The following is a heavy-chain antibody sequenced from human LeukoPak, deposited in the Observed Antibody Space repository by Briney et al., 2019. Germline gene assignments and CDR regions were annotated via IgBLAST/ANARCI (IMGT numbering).Heavy chain of an antibody. J-gene: IGHJ6*03. V-gene: IGHV3-64*01. CDR1: GFTFSSYA. CDR2: ISSNGGST. D-gene: IGHD3-10*01. Sequence: GGSLRPSCAASGFTFSSYAMHWVRQAPGKGLEYVSAISSNGGSTYYANSVKGRFTISRDNSKNTLYLQMGSLRAEDMAVYYCARDRGSGDYYYYYFMDVWGKETTVTISS. CDR3: ARDRGSGDYYYYYFMDV.